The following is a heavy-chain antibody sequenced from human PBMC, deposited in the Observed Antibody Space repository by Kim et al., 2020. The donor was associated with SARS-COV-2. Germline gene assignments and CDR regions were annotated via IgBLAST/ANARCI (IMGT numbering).Heavy chain of an antibody. D-gene: IGHD1-1*01. J-gene: IGHJ4*02. V-gene: IGHV2-5*01. Sequence: YSPTLKSRLTITKDTSKNQVVLTMTNVDPVDTATYYCAKRNWNDLGSRDYWGQGTLVTVSS. CDR3: AKRNWNDLGSRDY.